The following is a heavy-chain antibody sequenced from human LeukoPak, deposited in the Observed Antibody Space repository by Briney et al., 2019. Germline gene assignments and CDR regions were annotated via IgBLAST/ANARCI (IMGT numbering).Heavy chain of an antibody. D-gene: IGHD3-22*01. V-gene: IGHV3-33*06. Sequence: PGGSLSLSCAAYGFTFSSYGMRWVRQAPGKGLEWVADIRYGGSNKYYADYVKGRFTISRDNTKITLYLKMNSLRDEDTAVYYCAKGGYDSSGYYDYWGQGTLVTVSS. J-gene: IGHJ4*02. CDR2: IRYGGSNK. CDR3: AKGGYDSSGYYDY. CDR1: GFTFSSYG.